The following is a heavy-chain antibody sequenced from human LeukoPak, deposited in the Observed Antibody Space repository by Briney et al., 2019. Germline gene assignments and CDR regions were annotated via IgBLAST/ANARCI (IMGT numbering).Heavy chain of an antibody. CDR3: ARERGYSGYDVKKYYSYMDV. CDR1: GFTFSSYA. V-gene: IGHV3-21*01. Sequence: GGSLRLSRAASGFTFSSYAMSWVRQAPGKGLEWVSFISGSSSYIYYADSVKGRFTISRDNAKNLLYLQMNSLRAEDTAVYYCARERGYSGYDVKKYYSYMDVWGKGTTVTVSS. D-gene: IGHD5-12*01. J-gene: IGHJ6*03. CDR2: ISGSSSYI.